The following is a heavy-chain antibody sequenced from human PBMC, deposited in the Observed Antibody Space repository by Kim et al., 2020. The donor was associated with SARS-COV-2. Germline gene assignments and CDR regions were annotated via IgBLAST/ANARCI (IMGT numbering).Heavy chain of an antibody. J-gene: IGHJ3*02. CDR3: ARHGLYQLRAFDI. CDR2: IYYSGST. Sequence: SETLSLTCTVSGGSISSSSYYWGWIRQPPGKGLEWIGSIYYSGSTYYNPSLKSRVTISVDTSKNQFSLKLSSVTAADTAVYYCARHGLYQLRAFDIWGQGTMVTVSS. V-gene: IGHV4-39*01. D-gene: IGHD2-2*01. CDR1: GGSISSSSYY.